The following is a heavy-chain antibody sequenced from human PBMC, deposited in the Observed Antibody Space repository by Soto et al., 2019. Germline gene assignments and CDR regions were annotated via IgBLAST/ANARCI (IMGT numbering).Heavy chain of an antibody. V-gene: IGHV3-30-3*01. D-gene: IGHD1-20*01. J-gene: IGHJ6*02. CDR2: ISYDGGNK. Sequence: QVQLVESGGGVVQPGRSLRLSCAASGFTFSSYAMHWVRQAPGKGLEWVAVISYDGGNKYYADSVKGRFTISRDNSKNTLYVQMNSLRAEDTAVYYCAREEVSARKHYGMDVWGQGTTVTVSS. CDR3: AREEVSARKHYGMDV. CDR1: GFTFSSYA.